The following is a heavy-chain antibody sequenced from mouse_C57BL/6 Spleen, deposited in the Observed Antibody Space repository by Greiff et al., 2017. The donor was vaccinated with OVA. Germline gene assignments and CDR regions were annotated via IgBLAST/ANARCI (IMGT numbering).Heavy chain of an antibody. Sequence: EVKLQESGPELVKPGASVKMSCKASGYTFTDYNMHWVKQSHGKSLEWIGYINPNNGGTSYNQKFKGKATLTVNKSSSTAYMELRSLTSEDSAVYYCARDYEYAMDYWGQGTSVTVSS. V-gene: IGHV1-22*01. CDR3: ARDYEYAMDY. D-gene: IGHD2-4*01. CDR2: INPNNGGT. J-gene: IGHJ4*01. CDR1: GYTFTDYN.